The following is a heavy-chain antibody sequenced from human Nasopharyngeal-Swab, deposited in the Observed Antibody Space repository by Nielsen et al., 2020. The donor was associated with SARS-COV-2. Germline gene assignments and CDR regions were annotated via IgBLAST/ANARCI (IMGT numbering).Heavy chain of an antibody. CDR3: ARAPIYSYGYDYYGMDV. V-gene: IGHV3-48*02. D-gene: IGHD5-18*01. CDR2: ISSSSSTI. Sequence: WIRQPPGKGLEWVSYISSSSSTIYYADSVKGRFTISRDNAKNSLYLQMNSLRDEDTAAYYCARAPIYSYGYDYYGMDVWGQGTTVTVSS. J-gene: IGHJ6*02.